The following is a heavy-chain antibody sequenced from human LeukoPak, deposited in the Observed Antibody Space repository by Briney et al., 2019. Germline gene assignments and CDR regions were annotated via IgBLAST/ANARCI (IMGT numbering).Heavy chain of an antibody. V-gene: IGHV4-34*01. CDR2: INHSGST. J-gene: IGHJ4*02. D-gene: IGHD2-2*01. CDR3: ARGLRGSPDIVIVTAAPFDY. Sequence: SETLSLTCAVYSGSFSGYYWSWIRQPPGKGLEWIGEINHSGSTNYNPSLKSRVTISVDTSKNQFSLKLSSVTAADTAVYYCARGLRGSPDIVIVTAAPFDYWGQGTLVTVSS. CDR1: SGSFSGYY.